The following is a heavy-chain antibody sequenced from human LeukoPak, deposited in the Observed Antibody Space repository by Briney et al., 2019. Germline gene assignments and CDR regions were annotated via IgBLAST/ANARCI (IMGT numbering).Heavy chain of an antibody. CDR1: GFTFSSYA. J-gene: IGHJ1*01. V-gene: IGHV3-23*01. Sequence: GGSLRLSCAASGFTFSSYAMSWVRQAPGKGLEWVSAISGSGGSTYYADSVKGRFTISRDNSKNTLYLQMNSLRAEDTAVYYCAKDRGKFLYDRSGYYKHWGQGTLVTVSS. CDR3: AKDRGKFLYDRSGYYKH. CDR2: ISGSGGST. D-gene: IGHD3-22*01.